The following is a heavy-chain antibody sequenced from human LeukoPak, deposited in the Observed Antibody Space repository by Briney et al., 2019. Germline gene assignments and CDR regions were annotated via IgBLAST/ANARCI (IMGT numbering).Heavy chain of an antibody. D-gene: IGHD2-21*02. CDR1: RGSFSSSY. V-gene: IGHV4-59*01. J-gene: IGHJ6*02. CDR3: ARVTASLSFYYGMDV. Sequence: SETLSLTCTVSRGSFSSSYWSSIRQPPGKGLEWIGHIYSSGSTNYNPSLKSRVTISVDTSKNLFSLKLTSVTAADTAVYFCARVTASLSFYYGMDVWGQGTTVTVSS. CDR2: IYSSGST.